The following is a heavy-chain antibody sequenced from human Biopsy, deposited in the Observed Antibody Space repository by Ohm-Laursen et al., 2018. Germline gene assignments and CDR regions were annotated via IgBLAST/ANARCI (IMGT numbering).Heavy chain of an antibody. V-gene: IGHV4-61*01. J-gene: IGHJ4*02. CDR2: IYSGGNT. CDR3: ARGRRTSGWPYFAN. CDR1: GDSLSSGPDN. D-gene: IGHD6-19*01. Sequence: SQTLSLTCAVSGDSLSSGPDNWSWIRQPLGQGLEYIGFIYSGGNTNYNPSLQNRVTMSVDTSKNQFSLKLSSVIAADTAVYYCARGRRTSGWPYFANWGQGALVIVSP.